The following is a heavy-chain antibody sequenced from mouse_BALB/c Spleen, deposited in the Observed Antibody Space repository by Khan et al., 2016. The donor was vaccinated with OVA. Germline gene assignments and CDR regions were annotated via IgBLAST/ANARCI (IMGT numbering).Heavy chain of an antibody. CDR3: TRLGTTGWFTY. D-gene: IGHD2-13*01. CDR2: LDPFNGGT. Sequence: VQLQQPGPELMKPGASVKISCKASGYSFTNYYIHWVKQSHGQSLEWIGYLDPFNGGTSYNQKFKGTATLTVDKSSSTAYMHLSSLTSEDSAVYYCTRLGTTGWFTYWGQGTLVTVSA. CDR1: GYSFTNYY. V-gene: IGHV1S135*01. J-gene: IGHJ3*01.